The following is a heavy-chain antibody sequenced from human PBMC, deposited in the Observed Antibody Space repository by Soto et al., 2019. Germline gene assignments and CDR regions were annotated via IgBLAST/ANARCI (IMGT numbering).Heavy chain of an antibody. CDR2: IKQDGSEK. Sequence: EVQLVESGGGLVQPGGSLRISCAASGFTFSSYWMSWVRRAPGKGLEWVANIKQDGSEKYYVDFVKGRFTISRDNTKNSLYLQMNSLRDEDTAMYYCASDVDRLAAVTAIRPFDYWGQGILVTVSS. J-gene: IGHJ4*02. D-gene: IGHD2-21*02. CDR3: ASDVDRLAAVTAIRPFDY. CDR1: GFTFSSYW. V-gene: IGHV3-7*01.